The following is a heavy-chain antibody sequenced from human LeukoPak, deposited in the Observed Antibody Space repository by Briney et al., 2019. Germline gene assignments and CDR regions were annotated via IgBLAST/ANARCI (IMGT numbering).Heavy chain of an antibody. J-gene: IGHJ3*01. CDR3: ARGSTYDFWSGDALDV. V-gene: IGHV3-23*01. Sequence: GESLRLSGAALGFPFSSHALTWVRQAPGKGLEWVSSISGSAEKTYYVDSVKGRFTISRDSSQKILNLQMDNLRVEDTAIYYCARGSTYDFWSGDALDVWGQGTMVTVAS. CDR1: GFPFSSHA. D-gene: IGHD3-3*01. CDR2: ISGSAEKT.